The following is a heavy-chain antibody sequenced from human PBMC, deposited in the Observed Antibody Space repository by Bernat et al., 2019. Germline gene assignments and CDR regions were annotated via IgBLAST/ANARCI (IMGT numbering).Heavy chain of an antibody. V-gene: IGHV1-46*01. CDR2: INPSGGST. J-gene: IGHJ4*02. D-gene: IGHD5-12*01. CDR3: ARNGRYSGYDIYFDY. CDR1: GYTFTSYY. Sequence: QVQLVQSGAEVKKPGASVKVSCKASGYTFTSYYMHWVRQAPGQGLEWMGIINPSGGSTSYAQKFQGNVTMTRDTSTSTVYMELSSLRAEDTAVYYCARNGRYSGYDIYFDYWGQGTLVTVSS.